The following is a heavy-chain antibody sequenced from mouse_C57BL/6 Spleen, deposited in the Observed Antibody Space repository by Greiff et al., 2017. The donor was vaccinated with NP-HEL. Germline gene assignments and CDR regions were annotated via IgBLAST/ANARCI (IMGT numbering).Heavy chain of an antibody. J-gene: IGHJ3*01. CDR1: GYTFTDYY. D-gene: IGHD2-1*01. Sequence: EVQLQQSGPELVKPGASVKISCKASGYTFTDYYMNWVKQSPGKSLEWIGDINPNNGGTSYNQKFKGKATLTVDKSSSTAYMELRSLTSEDSAVYYCARFYYGNYDGFAYWGQGTLVTVSA. CDR2: INPNNGGT. V-gene: IGHV1-26*01. CDR3: ARFYYGNYDGFAY.